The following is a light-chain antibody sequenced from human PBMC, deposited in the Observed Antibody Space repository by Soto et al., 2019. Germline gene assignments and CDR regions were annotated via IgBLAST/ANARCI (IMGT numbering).Light chain of an antibody. CDR1: HDIASA. CDR2: DAS. V-gene: IGKV1D-13*01. CDR3: QQFNYFRVT. J-gene: IGKJ5*01. Sequence: AIQLTQSPSSLSASVGDRVTITCRASHDIASALAWYQHKPGKPPKLMIYDASTLEGGVPSRFSGSGSGTDFTLTISGLQPEDFATYYCQQFNYFRVTFGQGTRLEI.